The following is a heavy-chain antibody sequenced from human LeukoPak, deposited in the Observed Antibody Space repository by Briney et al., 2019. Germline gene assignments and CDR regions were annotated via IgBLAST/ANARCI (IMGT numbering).Heavy chain of an antibody. CDR3: AKKSWDYYDSSGYAPGIDY. CDR2: IRGSGGNT. V-gene: IGHV3-23*01. D-gene: IGHD3-22*01. J-gene: IGHJ4*02. Sequence: PGGSLRLSCAASGFTFSSYAMSWVRQAPGKGLEWVSVIRGSGGNTYYADSVKGRFTISRANSKNTLYLQMNSLRAEDTAVYYCAKKSWDYYDSSGYAPGIDYWGQGTLVTVSS. CDR1: GFTFSSYA.